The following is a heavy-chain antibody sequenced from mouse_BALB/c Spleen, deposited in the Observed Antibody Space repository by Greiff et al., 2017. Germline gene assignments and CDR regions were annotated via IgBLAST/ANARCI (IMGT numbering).Heavy chain of an antibody. J-gene: IGHJ3*01. V-gene: IGHV7-3*02. D-gene: IGHD2-3*01. CDR1: GFTFTDYY. CDR2: IRNKANGYTT. CDR3: AREGDGYYDWFAY. Sequence: EVKLMESGGGLVQPGGSLRLSCATSGFTFTDYYMSWVHQPPGKALEWLGFIRNKANGYTTEYSASVKGRFTISRDNSQSILYLQMNTLRAEDSATYYCAREGDGYYDWFAYWGQGTLVTVSA.